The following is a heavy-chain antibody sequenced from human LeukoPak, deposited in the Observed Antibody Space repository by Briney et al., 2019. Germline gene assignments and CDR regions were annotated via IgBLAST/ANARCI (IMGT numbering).Heavy chain of an antibody. Sequence: GGSLRLSCSASGFPFSSYAMHWVRQAPGKGLEYVSAISGRGVSTSYADSVRGRFTISRDNSKNTLYLQMNSLRAEDTAVYYCAKAASGNWNDVSDYWGQGTLVTVSS. J-gene: IGHJ4*02. D-gene: IGHD1-20*01. CDR3: AKAASGNWNDVSDY. V-gene: IGHV3-23*01. CDR1: GFPFSSYA. CDR2: ISGRGVST.